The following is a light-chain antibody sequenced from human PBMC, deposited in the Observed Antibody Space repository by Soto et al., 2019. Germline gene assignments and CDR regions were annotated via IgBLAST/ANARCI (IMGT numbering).Light chain of an antibody. CDR1: LSDVGGQNL. CDR2: DVN. J-gene: IGLJ2*01. CDR3: SSYTGTNVI. Sequence: QSALTQPPSASGSRGQSVTISCTGTLSDVGGQNLVSWYRQDPGKAPKLIIYDVNQRPSGVPDRFSGSKSGSTASLTVSGLQAEDEANYYCSSYTGTNVIFGGGTKLTVL. V-gene: IGLV2-8*01.